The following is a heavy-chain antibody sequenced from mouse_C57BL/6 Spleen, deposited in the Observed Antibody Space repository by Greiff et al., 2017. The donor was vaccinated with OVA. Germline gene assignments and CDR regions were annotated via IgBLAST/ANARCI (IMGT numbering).Heavy chain of an antibody. CDR2: IDPSNSYS. J-gene: IGHJ2*01. D-gene: IGHD1-1*01. V-gene: IGHV1-69*01. CDR3: ARSGDYYGSRENYFDD. Sequence: QVQLQQPGAGLVMPGASVKLSCKASGYTFTSYWMHWVKQRPGQGLEWIGGIDPSNSYSTSNQKFKGKSTLTVDKSSSTDYMQLSSLTSEDAAVYDCARSGDYYGSRENYFDDWGKGTTLTVSS. CDR1: GYTFTSYW.